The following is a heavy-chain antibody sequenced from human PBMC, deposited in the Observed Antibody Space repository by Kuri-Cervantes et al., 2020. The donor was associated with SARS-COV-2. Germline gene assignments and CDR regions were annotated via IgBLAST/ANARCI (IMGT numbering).Heavy chain of an antibody. Sequence: ASVKVSCKVSGNTLTELPLHWVRQAPGKGLEWMGGFDPEDGETIYAQKFQGRVTMTEDTSTDTAYMELSSLRSEDTAVYYCATGTFTVTPDDWGQGTLVTVSS. CDR1: GNTLTELP. CDR2: FDPEDGET. D-gene: IGHD4-17*01. V-gene: IGHV1-24*01. CDR3: ATGTFTVTPDD. J-gene: IGHJ4*02.